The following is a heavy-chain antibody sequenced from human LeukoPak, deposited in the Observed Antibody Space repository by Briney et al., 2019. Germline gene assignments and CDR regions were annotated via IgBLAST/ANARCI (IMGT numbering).Heavy chain of an antibody. Sequence: GGSLRLSCAASGFTFSTYVIHWVRQAPGKGLDWVAVMSFDGKNTYYADSVKGRFNVSRDNSKNTLYLQMNSLRPEDTAVYYCAREGFYGSGSSPTFYFDSWGQGTLVTVSS. J-gene: IGHJ4*02. CDR2: MSFDGKNT. V-gene: IGHV3-30*04. CDR3: AREGFYGSGSSPTFYFDS. CDR1: GFTFSTYV. D-gene: IGHD3-10*01.